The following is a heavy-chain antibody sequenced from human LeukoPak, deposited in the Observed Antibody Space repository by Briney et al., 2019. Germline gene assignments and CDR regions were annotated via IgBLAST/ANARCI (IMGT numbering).Heavy chain of an antibody. V-gene: IGHV3-30*02. CDR1: GFTFSSYG. D-gene: IGHD2-2*01. CDR2: IRYDGSNK. J-gene: IGHJ4*02. Sequence: GGSLRLSCAASGFTFSSYGMHWVRQAPGKGLEWVTFIRYDGSNKYYADSVKGRFTISRDNSKNTLYLQMNSLRAEDTAVYYCAKDLSALVVVPAALDYWGQGTLVTVSS. CDR3: AKDLSALVVVPAALDY.